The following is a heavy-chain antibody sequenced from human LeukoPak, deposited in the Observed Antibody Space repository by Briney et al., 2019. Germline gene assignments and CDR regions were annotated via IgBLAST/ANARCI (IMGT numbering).Heavy chain of an antibody. CDR1: GYTFTGYY. D-gene: IGHD3-10*01. CDR2: INPNSGGT. V-gene: IGHV1-2*02. Sequence: GASVKVSCEASGYTFTGYYMHWVRQAPGQGLEWMGWINPNSGGTNYAQKFQGRVTMTRDTSISTAYMELSRLRSDDTAVYYCARLYYYGSGSYYDYWGQGTLVTVSS. J-gene: IGHJ4*02. CDR3: ARLYYYGSGSYYDY.